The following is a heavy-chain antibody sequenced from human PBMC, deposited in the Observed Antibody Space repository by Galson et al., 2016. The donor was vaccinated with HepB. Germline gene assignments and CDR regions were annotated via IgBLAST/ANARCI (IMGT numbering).Heavy chain of an antibody. V-gene: IGHV1-18*01. CDR1: GYSFTSHS. J-gene: IGHJ4*02. Sequence: SCKASGYSFTSHSISWVRQAPGQGLEWMGYITTYSGDTYYAPNLQGRVTMTTDTSTRTAYMELRSLRSDDTAVYYCARDRDNYGSGSDYWGRGTLVTVSS. CDR3: ARDRDNYGSGSDY. CDR2: ITTYSGDT. D-gene: IGHD3-10*01.